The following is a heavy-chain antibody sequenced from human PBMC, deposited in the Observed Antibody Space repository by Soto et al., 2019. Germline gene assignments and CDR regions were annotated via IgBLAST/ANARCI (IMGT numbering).Heavy chain of an antibody. CDR3: AKDRLPTSGQRFYFDS. D-gene: IGHD2-15*01. V-gene: IGHV3-23*01. CDR1: GFTFSTYA. CDR2: ILPDDTG. Sequence: DVNLLQSGGGSAQPGGSLRLSCATSGFTFSTYAMTWVRQVPGRGLQWVSTILPDDTGFYTVSVKGRFTISRDNYRVIVYLQMNDLWVEDAAIYYCAKDRLPTSGQRFYFDSWGQGSLVTVSS. J-gene: IGHJ4*02.